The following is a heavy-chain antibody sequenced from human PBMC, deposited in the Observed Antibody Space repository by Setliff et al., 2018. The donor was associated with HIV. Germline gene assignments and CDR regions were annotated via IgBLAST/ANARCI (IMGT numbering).Heavy chain of an antibody. CDR3: ARSLIVPAALGDYFDY. CDR1: GGSISSYY. CDR2: IYTSGST. J-gene: IGHJ4*02. V-gene: IGHV4-4*07. Sequence: LSLTCTVSGGSISSYYWSWIRQPAGKGLEWIGRIYTSGSTNYNPSLKSRVTMSVDTSKNQFPLKLSSVTAADTAVYYCARSLIVPAALGDYFDYWGQGTLVTVSS. D-gene: IGHD2-2*01.